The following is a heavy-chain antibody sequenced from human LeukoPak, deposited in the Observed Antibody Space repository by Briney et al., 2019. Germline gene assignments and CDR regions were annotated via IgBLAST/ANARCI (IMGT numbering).Heavy chain of an antibody. CDR2: IYPGDSDT. J-gene: IGHJ4*02. CDR3: ARQGHSSSWYVDY. D-gene: IGHD6-13*01. CDR1: GYTFTSYW. V-gene: IGHV5-51*01. Sequence: ASVKVSCKASGYTFTSYWIGWVRQMPGKGLEWMGIIYPGDSDTRYSPSFQGQVTISADKSISTAYLQWSSLKASDTAMYYCARQGHSSSWYVDYWGQGTLVTVSS.